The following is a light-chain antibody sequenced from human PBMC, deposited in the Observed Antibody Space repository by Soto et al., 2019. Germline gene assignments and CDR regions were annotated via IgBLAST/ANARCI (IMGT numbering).Light chain of an antibody. V-gene: IGKV3-15*01. CDR1: QSVSST. CDR3: QTYRLSQFT. CDR2: GAS. J-gene: IGKJ5*01. Sequence: VMTQSPATLSVSLGDRATLSCRASQSVSSTLAWYQQKPGQAPRLLIYGASTTATGIPARFSGSGSGPEFTLTISSLQSEDFGIYHRQTYRLSQFTFGQGTRLEI.